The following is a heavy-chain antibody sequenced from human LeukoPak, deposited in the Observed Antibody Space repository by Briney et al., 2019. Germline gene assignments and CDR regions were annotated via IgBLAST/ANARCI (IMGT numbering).Heavy chain of an antibody. V-gene: IGHV4-4*07. D-gene: IGHD2-2*01. J-gene: IGHJ6*03. CDR3: ARGPIVVVPAARGRDYYYYYMDV. Sequence: SETLSLTCTVSGGSISSYYWSWIRQPAGKGLEWIGRIYTSGSTNYNPSLKSRVTMSVDTSKNQFSLKLSSVTAADTAVYYCARGPIVVVPAARGRDYYYYYMDVWGKGTTVTVSS. CDR1: GGSISSYY. CDR2: IYTSGST.